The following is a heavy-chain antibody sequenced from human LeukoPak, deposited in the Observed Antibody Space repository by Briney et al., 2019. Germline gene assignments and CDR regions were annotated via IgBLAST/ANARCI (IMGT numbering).Heavy chain of an antibody. V-gene: IGHV4-4*07. Sequence: SETLSLTCTVSGGSISNYYWSWLRQPAGKGLEWIGRIYSSGSTYSSPSLKSRVTMSLDTSKNQFSLNLNSVTAADTAVYYCARGSAGYYSIDYWGQGTPVTVSS. CDR3: ARGSAGYYSIDY. D-gene: IGHD5-24*01. J-gene: IGHJ4*02. CDR1: GGSISNYY. CDR2: IYSSGST.